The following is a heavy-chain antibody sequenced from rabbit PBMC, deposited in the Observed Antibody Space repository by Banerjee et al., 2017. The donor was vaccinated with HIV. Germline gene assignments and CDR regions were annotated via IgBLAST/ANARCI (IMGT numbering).Heavy chain of an antibody. D-gene: IGHD2-1*01. CDR1: GFSFSSNW. CDR2: INASTGKP. Sequence: LEESGGGLVKPGGTLTLTCTVSGFSFSSNWICWVRQAPGKGLEWIACINASTGKPVYATWASGRFTISRTSSTTVTLHMTSLTAADRATYFCARDLVGVIGWNFYLWGPGTLVTVS. V-gene: IGHV1S45*01. CDR3: ARDLVGVIGWNFYL. J-gene: IGHJ4*01.